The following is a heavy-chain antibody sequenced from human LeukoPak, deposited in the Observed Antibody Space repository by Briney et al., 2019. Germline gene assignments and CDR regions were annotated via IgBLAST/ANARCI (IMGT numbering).Heavy chain of an antibody. V-gene: IGHV3-74*01. Sequence: ETLSLTCAVYGGSFSGYYWSWIRQPPGKGLVWVSRINSDGSSTSYADSVKGRFTISRDNAKNTLYLQMNSLRAEDTAVYYCARVVTEDSSSSDYWGQGTLVTVSS. CDR1: GGSFSGYY. J-gene: IGHJ4*02. CDR2: INSDGSST. D-gene: IGHD6-6*01. CDR3: ARVVTEDSSSSDY.